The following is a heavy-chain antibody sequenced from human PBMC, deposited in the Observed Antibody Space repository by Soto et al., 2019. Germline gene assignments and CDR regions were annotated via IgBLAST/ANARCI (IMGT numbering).Heavy chain of an antibody. Sequence: SVKVSCKASGGTFSSYAISWVRQASGQGLEWMGGIIPIFGTANYAQKFQGRVTITADESTSTAYMEQSSLRSEDTAVYYCARDRNGGYAGDYWGQGTLVTVSS. V-gene: IGHV1-69*13. D-gene: IGHD5-12*01. CDR3: ARDRNGGYAGDY. J-gene: IGHJ4*02. CDR1: GGTFSSYA. CDR2: IIPIFGTA.